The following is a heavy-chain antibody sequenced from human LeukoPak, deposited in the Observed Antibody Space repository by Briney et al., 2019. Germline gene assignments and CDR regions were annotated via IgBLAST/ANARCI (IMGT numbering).Heavy chain of an antibody. Sequence: GRSLRLSCAASGFTFSSYGMHWVRQAPGKGLEWVAVISYDGNNKYYADSVKGRFTISRDNSKNTLYLQMNSLRAEDTAVYYCAKALAYGSGSYSAFDIWGQGTMVTVSS. CDR1: GFTFSSYG. CDR2: ISYDGNNK. CDR3: AKALAYGSGSYSAFDI. J-gene: IGHJ3*02. D-gene: IGHD3-10*01. V-gene: IGHV3-30*18.